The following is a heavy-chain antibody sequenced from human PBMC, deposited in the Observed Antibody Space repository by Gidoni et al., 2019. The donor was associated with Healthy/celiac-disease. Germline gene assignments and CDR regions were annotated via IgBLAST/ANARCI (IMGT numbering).Heavy chain of an antibody. J-gene: IGHJ3*02. CDR2: ISGSGGST. D-gene: IGHD3-9*01. Sequence: EVQLVESGGGLVQPGGSLRLSCAASGFTFSSYALSRVRQAPGKGLEWVSAISGSGGSTYYADSVKGRFTISRDNSKNTLYLQMNSLRAEDTAVYYCAKEFLRLTLHFDDILTHAFDIWGQGTMVTVSS. V-gene: IGHV3-23*04. CDR3: AKEFLRLTLHFDDILTHAFDI. CDR1: GFTFSSYA.